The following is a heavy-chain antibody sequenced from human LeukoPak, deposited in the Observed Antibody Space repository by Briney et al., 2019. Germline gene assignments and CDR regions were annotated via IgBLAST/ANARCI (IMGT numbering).Heavy chain of an antibody. CDR1: GYTFTSYG. J-gene: IGHJ4*02. D-gene: IGHD4-23*01. V-gene: IGHV1-46*01. CDR3: ARAPYGGYYFDY. Sequence: ASVKVSCKASGYTFTSYGISWVRQAPGQGLEWMGIINPSGGSTSYAQKFQGRVTMTRDTSTSTVYMELSSLRSEDTAVYYCARAPYGGYYFDYWGQGTLVTVSS. CDR2: INPSGGST.